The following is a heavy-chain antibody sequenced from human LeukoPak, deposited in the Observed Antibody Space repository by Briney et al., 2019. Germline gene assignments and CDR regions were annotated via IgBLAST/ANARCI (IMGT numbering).Heavy chain of an antibody. CDR2: FYHSGTT. CDR3: ARDQLMV. Sequence: SETLSLSCTVSGYSIISGYFWGWIRQPPGKGLEWIGSFYHSGTTYYNPSLRGRVTISVDTSNNQFSLNLTSVTAADTAVYYCARDQLMVWGQGTLVTVSS. V-gene: IGHV4-38-2*02. D-gene: IGHD2-8*01. CDR1: GYSIISGYF. J-gene: IGHJ4*02.